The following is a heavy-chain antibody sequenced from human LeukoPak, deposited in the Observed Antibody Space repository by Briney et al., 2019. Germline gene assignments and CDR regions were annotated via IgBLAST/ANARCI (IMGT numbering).Heavy chain of an antibody. D-gene: IGHD3-22*01. CDR1: GFTFSSYA. CDR3: ARVRYYYDSSGF. V-gene: IGHV3-23*01. Sequence: GGSLRLSCAASGFTFSSYAMSWVRQAPGKGLEWVSAISGSGGSTYYADSVKGRFTISRDNAKNSLYLQMNSLRAEDTAVYYCARVRYYYDSSGFWGQGTLVTVSS. J-gene: IGHJ4*02. CDR2: ISGSGGST.